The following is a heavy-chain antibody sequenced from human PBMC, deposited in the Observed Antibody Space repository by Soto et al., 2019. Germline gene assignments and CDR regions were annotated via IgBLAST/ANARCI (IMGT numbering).Heavy chain of an antibody. CDR1: GYTFTSYA. CDR3: ARAEPSIAAADY. Sequence: QVQLVQSGAEVKKPGASVKVSCKASGYTFTSYAMHWVRQAPGQRLEWMGWINAGNGNTKYSQKFQGRVTITRDTSASTAYMELSSLRSEDTAVYYCARAEPSIAAADYWGQGTLVTVS. CDR2: INAGNGNT. J-gene: IGHJ4*02. D-gene: IGHD6-13*01. V-gene: IGHV1-3*01.